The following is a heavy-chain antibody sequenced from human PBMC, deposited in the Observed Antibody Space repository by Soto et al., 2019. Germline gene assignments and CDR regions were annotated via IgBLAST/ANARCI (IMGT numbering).Heavy chain of an antibody. D-gene: IGHD4-4*01. Sequence: GGSLRLSCAASGFIFSSYGMHWVRQAPGKGLEWVAVISYDGINKYYADSVKGRFTISRDNSKNTLYLQMNSLRAEDTAVYYCARPLWRDDYNWGYFDLWGRGTLVTVSS. V-gene: IGHV3-30*03. CDR2: ISYDGINK. J-gene: IGHJ2*01. CDR3: ARPLWRDDYNWGYFDL. CDR1: GFIFSSYG.